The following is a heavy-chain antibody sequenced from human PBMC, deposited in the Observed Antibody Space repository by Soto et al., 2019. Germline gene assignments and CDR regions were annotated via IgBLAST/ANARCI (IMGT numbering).Heavy chain of an antibody. CDR1: GFTFSSNS. CDR2: ISSSSGPT. CDR3: AKAFWSGSAYYFDW. D-gene: IGHD3-3*01. Sequence: PGGSLRLSCAASGFTFSSNSMSWVRQAPGKGLAWISYISSSSGPTYYAESVKGRFTISRDNAKNSLYLQMSSLRAEDTAVYYCAKAFWSGSAYYFDWWGQGTLVTVSS. V-gene: IGHV3-48*01. J-gene: IGHJ4*02.